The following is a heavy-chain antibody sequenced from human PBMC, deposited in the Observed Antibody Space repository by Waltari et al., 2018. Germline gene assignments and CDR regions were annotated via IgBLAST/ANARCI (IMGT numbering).Heavy chain of an antibody. J-gene: IGHJ4*02. D-gene: IGHD3-22*01. CDR1: GYTFTGYY. V-gene: IGHV1-2*04. CDR2: INPNSGGT. Sequence: QVQLVQSGAEVKKPGAAVKVSCKASGYTFTGYYMQRVPQAPGQGLEWMGWINPNSGGTNYAQKFQGWVTMTRDTSISTAYMELSRLRSDDTAVYYCARGANYDSSGYYDYWGQGTLVTVSS. CDR3: ARGANYDSSGYYDY.